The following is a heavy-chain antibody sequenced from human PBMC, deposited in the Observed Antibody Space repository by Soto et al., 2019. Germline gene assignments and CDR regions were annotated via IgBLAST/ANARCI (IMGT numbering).Heavy chain of an antibody. CDR1: GFTFSSYG. J-gene: IGHJ4*02. CDR3: ARENIVATTRPFDY. Sequence: PGGSLRLSCAASGFTFSSYGMSWVRQAPGKGLEWVANIKQDGSEKYYVDSVKGRFTISRDNAKNSLYLQMNSLRAEDTAVYYCARENIVATTRPFDYWGQGTLVTVSS. D-gene: IGHD5-12*01. V-gene: IGHV3-7*01. CDR2: IKQDGSEK.